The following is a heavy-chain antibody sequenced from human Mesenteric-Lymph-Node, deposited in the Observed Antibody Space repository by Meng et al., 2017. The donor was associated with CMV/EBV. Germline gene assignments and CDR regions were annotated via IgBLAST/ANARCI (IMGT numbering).Heavy chain of an antibody. D-gene: IGHD3-3*01. J-gene: IGHJ4*02. CDR3: ERGGDGVQHLLEWLLFDY. Sequence: RLVLQDAGEGLEWVGGSMPFFGTVNYARKFQGRVTITTEESTSTVYMDLSSLRSEDTAVYYCERGGDGVQHLLEWLLFDYWGQGTLVTVSS. V-gene: IGHV1-69*05. CDR2: SMPFFGTV.